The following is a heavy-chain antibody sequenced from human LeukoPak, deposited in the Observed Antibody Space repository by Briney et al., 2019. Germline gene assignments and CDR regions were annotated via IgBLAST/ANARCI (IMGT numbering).Heavy chain of an antibody. D-gene: IGHD3-10*01. J-gene: IGHJ4*02. CDR2: IYYSGST. CDR3: ARSYYYGSGSYYGNSFDY. V-gene: IGHV4-39*01. CDR1: GGSISSSSYY. Sequence: SETLSLTCTVSGGSISSSSYYWGWIRQPPGKGLEWIGSIYYSGSTYYNPSLKSRVTISVDTSKNQFSLKLSSVTAADTAVYYCARSYYYGSGSYYGNSFDYWGQGTLVTVSS.